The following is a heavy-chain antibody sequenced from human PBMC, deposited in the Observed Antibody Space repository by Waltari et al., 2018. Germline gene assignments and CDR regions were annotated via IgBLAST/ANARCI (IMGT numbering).Heavy chain of an antibody. V-gene: IGHV3-23*01. Sequence: EVQLLESGGGWVRPGGSRRLSGPAPGFPFASYAMTWVRQAPGKGLEWVSAISGSGGSTYYADSVKGRFTISRDNSKNTLYLQMNSLRAEDTAVYYCASTYYYDSSGYYYGYWGQGTLVTVSS. CDR1: GFPFASYA. CDR2: ISGSGGST. CDR3: ASTYYYDSSGYYYGY. J-gene: IGHJ4*02. D-gene: IGHD3-22*01.